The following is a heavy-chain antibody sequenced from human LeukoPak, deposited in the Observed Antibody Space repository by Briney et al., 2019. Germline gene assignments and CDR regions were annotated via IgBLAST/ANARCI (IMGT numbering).Heavy chain of an antibody. CDR2: ISSSGSTI. V-gene: IGHV3-48*03. Sequence: GGSLRLSCAASGFTFSSYEMNWVRQAPGKGLEWVSYISSSGSTIYYADSVKGRFTISRDNAKNSLYLQMNSLRAEDTAVYYCARELEQQLVLTGMDVWGQGPTVTVSS. D-gene: IGHD6-13*01. CDR3: ARELEQQLVLTGMDV. CDR1: GFTFSSYE. J-gene: IGHJ6*02.